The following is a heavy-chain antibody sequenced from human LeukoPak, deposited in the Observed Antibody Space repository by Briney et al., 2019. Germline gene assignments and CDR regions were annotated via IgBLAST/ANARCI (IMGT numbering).Heavy chain of an antibody. V-gene: IGHV1-8*01. CDR2: MNPNSGST. CDR1: GYTFTSYD. J-gene: IGHJ4*02. D-gene: IGHD1-7*01. Sequence: ASVKVSCKASGYTFTSYDINWVRQATGQGLEWMGWMNPNSGSTGYAQEFKGRVTITRNTSISTAYMELSHLRSEDTAVYFCARSSELRRIDYWGQGTLVTVSS. CDR3: ARSSELRRIDY.